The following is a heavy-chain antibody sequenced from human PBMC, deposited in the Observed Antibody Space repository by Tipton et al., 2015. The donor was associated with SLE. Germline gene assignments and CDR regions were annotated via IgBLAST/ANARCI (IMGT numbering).Heavy chain of an antibody. J-gene: IGHJ3*02. V-gene: IGHV4-61*02. CDR3: ARGGLYETSAYSVGFDI. CDR2: IYSSGST. Sequence: TLSLTCSVSGGSISFGSYYWSLLRQPPGKGLEWVGRIYSSGSTNYKSSLQSRVTISLDTSNNQFSLRLHSVTVADTAVYYCARGGLYETSAYSVGFDIWGQGTLVTVSP. D-gene: IGHD3-22*01. CDR1: GGSISFGSYY.